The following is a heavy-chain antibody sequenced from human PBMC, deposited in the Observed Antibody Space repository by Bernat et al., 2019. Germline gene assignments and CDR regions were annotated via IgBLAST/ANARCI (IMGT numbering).Heavy chain of an antibody. CDR1: GFTFSSYG. Sequence: GFTFSSYGMHWVRQAPGKGLEWVAVIWYDGSNKYYADSVKGRFTISRDNSKNTLYLQMNSLRAEDTAVYYCARDPRSSSLLWWYFDLWGRGTLVTVSS. D-gene: IGHD6-13*01. J-gene: IGHJ2*01. CDR2: IWYDGSNK. CDR3: ARDPRSSSLLWWYFDL. V-gene: IGHV3-33*01.